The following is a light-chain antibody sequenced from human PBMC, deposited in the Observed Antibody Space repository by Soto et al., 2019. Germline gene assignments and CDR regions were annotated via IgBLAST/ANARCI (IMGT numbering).Light chain of an antibody. Sequence: EIVLTQSPATLSLSPGETATLSCRASQSVSNYLAWYQQKPGQAPRLLIFAASGRATGLPARFSGSGSATNFTLTISSLEPEDFAVYYCQQRYILPLTFGGGTKVEMK. V-gene: IGKV3-11*01. CDR3: QQRYILPLT. J-gene: IGKJ4*01. CDR1: QSVSNY. CDR2: AAS.